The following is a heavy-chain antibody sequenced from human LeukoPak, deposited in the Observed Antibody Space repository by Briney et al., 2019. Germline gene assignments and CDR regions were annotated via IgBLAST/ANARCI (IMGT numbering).Heavy chain of an antibody. CDR1: VGTFSSYA. V-gene: IGHV1-69*05. J-gene: IGHJ4*02. Sequence: ASVNVSCKASVGTFSSYAISWVRQAPGQGLEGMGGIIPICGTAKYAQKFQGRVTITTDESTSTAYMELSSLRSEDTAVYYCAREVYRGLYYGSGMGYYFDYWGQGTLVTVSS. CDR3: AREVYRGLYYGSGMGYYFDY. CDR2: IIPICGTA. D-gene: IGHD3-10*01.